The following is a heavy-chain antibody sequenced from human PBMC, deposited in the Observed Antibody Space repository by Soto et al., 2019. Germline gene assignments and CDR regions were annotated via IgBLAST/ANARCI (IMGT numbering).Heavy chain of an antibody. D-gene: IGHD3-16*02. CDR2: IYYSGST. CDR3: ATAHYVWGSYRDY. Sequence: SETLSLTCTVSGGSISSGCYYWSWIRQHPGKGLEWIGYIYYSGSTYYNPSLKSRVTISVDTSKNQFSLKLSSVTAADTAVYYCATAHYVWGSYRDYWGQGTLVTVSS. V-gene: IGHV4-31*03. J-gene: IGHJ4*02. CDR1: GGSISSGCYY.